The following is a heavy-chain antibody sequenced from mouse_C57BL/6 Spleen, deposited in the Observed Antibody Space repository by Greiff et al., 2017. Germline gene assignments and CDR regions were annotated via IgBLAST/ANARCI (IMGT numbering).Heavy chain of an antibody. CDR1: GFSLTSYG. CDR2: IWSGGST. J-gene: IGHJ4*01. CDR3: ARGDGLYYYAMDY. Sequence: VQLKESGPGLVQPSQSLSITCTVSGFSLTSYGVHWVRQSPGKGLEWLGVIWSGGSTDYNAAFISRLSISKDNSKSQVFFKMNSLQADDTAIYYCARGDGLYYYAMDYWGQGTSVTVSS. D-gene: IGHD2-3*01. V-gene: IGHV2-2*01.